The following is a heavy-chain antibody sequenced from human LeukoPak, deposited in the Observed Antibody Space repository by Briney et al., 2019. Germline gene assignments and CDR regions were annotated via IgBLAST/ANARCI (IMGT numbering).Heavy chain of an antibody. J-gene: IGHJ4*02. V-gene: IGHV3-9*03. CDR1: RVTFEDYA. CDR3: AKGSRANWNYASDFDY. CDR2: INWNSANI. Sequence: PGRSLRLSCAPSRVTFEDYAIHWVRQGPGKGLGWVSSINWNSANIGYADSVKGRFTISRDDAKKSLYLQMNSLRAEDMALYYCAKGSRANWNYASDFDYWGQGTLVTVSS. D-gene: IGHD1-7*01.